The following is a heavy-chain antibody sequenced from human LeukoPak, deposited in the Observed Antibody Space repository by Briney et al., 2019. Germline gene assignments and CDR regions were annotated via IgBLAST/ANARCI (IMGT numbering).Heavy chain of an antibody. CDR1: GGSISSYY. D-gene: IGHD4-17*01. CDR2: IYYSGST. V-gene: IGHV4-59*01. J-gene: IGHJ4*02. Sequence: SETLSLTCTVSGGSISSYYWSWIRQPPGKGLECIGYIYYSGSTNYNPSLKSRVTISVDTSKNQFSLKLSSVTAADTAVYYCARLLDYGGYYFDYWGQGTLVTVSS. CDR3: ARLLDYGGYYFDY.